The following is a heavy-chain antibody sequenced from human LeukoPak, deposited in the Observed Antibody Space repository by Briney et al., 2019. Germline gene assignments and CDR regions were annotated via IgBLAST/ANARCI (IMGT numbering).Heavy chain of an antibody. J-gene: IGHJ4*01. CDR3: ARDGGSGGYVGDY. CDR2: ISFDGSTK. D-gene: IGHD5-12*01. CDR1: GFTFSSYA. V-gene: IGHV3-30-3*01. Sequence: PGGSLRLSCEASGFTFSSYAMHWVRQAPGKGLEWVAVISFDGSTKYYADSVKGRFTISRDNSKNTLYLQMNSLKTEDTAVYYCARDGGSGGYVGDYWGHGTLVIVSS.